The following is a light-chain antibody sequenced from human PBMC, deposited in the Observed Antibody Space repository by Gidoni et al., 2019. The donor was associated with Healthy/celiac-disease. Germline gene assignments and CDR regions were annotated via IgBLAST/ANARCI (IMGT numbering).Light chain of an antibody. V-gene: IGKV3-20*01. J-gene: IGKJ1*01. CDR3: QQYGSSPVAWT. CDR1: QSVSSSY. CDR2: GAS. Sequence: EIVLTQSPGTLSLSPGERATLSCRASQSVSSSYLAWYQQKPGQAPRLLIYGASSRATGIPDRFSGSESGTDFTLTISRLEPEDFAVYYCQQYGSSPVAWTFGQXTKVEIK.